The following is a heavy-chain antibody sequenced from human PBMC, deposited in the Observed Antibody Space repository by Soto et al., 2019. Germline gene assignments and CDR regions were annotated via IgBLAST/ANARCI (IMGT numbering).Heavy chain of an antibody. Sequence: EVQLVESGGGLVQPGGSLRLSCAASGFTFSSYSMNWVRQAPGKGLEWVSYISSSSSTIYYADSVKGRFTISRDNAKNSLYMKMNRLSDEDTAVYYCAGEIFGDYLNWFDPWGQGTLVTVSS. CDR2: ISSSSSTI. CDR1: GFTFSSYS. J-gene: IGHJ5*02. V-gene: IGHV3-48*02. CDR3: AGEIFGDYLNWFDP. D-gene: IGHD4-17*01.